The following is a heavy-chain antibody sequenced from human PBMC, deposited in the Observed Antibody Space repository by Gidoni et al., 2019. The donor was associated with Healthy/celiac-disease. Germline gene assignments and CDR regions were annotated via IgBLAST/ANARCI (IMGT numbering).Heavy chain of an antibody. D-gene: IGHD1-26*01. Sequence: EVQLLESGGGLVQPGGSLRLSCSASGFTFSSYAMSWVRQAPGKVLEWVSAISCSGGSTYYADSVKGRFTISRDNSTNTLYLQMISLRAADTAVYYCAKEERGSWSYPNDYWGQGTLVTVSS. CDR2: ISCSGGST. CDR1: GFTFSSYA. V-gene: IGHV3-23*01. J-gene: IGHJ4*02. CDR3: AKEERGSWSYPNDY.